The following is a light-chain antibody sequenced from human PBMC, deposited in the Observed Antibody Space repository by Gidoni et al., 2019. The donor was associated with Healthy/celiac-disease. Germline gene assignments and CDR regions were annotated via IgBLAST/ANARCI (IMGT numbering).Light chain of an antibody. CDR1: QSVSSY. Sequence: IVLTQSPATLSFSPGERATLSCRASQSVSSYLAWYQQKTGQAPRLLIYDASNRATGIPARFSGSGSGTDFTRTISSLEPEDFAVYYCQQRSNWLYTFGQGTKLESK. CDR3: QQRSNWLYT. V-gene: IGKV3-11*01. CDR2: DAS. J-gene: IGKJ2*01.